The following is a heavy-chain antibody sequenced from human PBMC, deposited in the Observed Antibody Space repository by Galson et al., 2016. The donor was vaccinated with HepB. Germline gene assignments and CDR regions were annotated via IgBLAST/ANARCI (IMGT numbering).Heavy chain of an antibody. D-gene: IGHD1-26*01. J-gene: IGHJ3*01. V-gene: IGHV3-23*01. Sequence: SLRLSCAASGFNFNSYVMSWVRQAPGRGLEWVSGISGSGLFTYYADSVRGRFTISRDNSKNTLCLQMDSLRPEDTAVYYCAKDGILGTTTQSKGMDVWGQGTMVTVSS. CDR3: AKDGILGTTTQSKGMDV. CDR2: ISGSGLFT. CDR1: GFNFNSYV.